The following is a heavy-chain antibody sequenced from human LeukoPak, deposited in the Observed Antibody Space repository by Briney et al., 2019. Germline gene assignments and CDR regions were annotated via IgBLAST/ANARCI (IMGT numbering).Heavy chain of an antibody. CDR1: GGTFSSYA. Sequence: GASVKVSCKASGGTFSSYAISWVRQAPGQGLEWMGGIIPIFGTANYAQKFQGRVTITADESTSTAYMELSSLRSEDTAVYYCATLGRVGTIPNSSPTYYYYMDVWGKGTTVTVSS. CDR2: IIPIFGTA. J-gene: IGHJ6*03. V-gene: IGHV1-69*13. D-gene: IGHD1-14*01. CDR3: ATLGRVGTIPNSSPTYYYYMDV.